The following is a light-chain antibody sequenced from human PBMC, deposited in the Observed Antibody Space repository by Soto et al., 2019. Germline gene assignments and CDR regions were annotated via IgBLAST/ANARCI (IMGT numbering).Light chain of an antibody. Sequence: EIVLTQSPGTLSLSPGERATLSCRASQSVSSNYLAWYQQKPGQAPRLLIYGASSRATGIPDRFSGSGSETDFTLTISRLEPEDFAVYYCQQYGSSPGTFGLGTKVEIK. CDR2: GAS. CDR1: QSVSSNY. J-gene: IGKJ1*01. CDR3: QQYGSSPGT. V-gene: IGKV3-20*01.